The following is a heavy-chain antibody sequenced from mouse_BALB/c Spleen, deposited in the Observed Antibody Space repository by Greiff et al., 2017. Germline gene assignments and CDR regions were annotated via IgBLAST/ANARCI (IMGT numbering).Heavy chain of an antibody. CDR3: ARDPYYYGSSFYAMDY. J-gene: IGHJ4*01. CDR1: GFTFSDFY. V-gene: IGHV7-1*02. Sequence: EVKVVESGGGLVQPGGSLRLSCATSGFTFSDFYMEWVRQPPGKRLEWIAASRNKANDYTTEYSASVKGRFIVSRDTSQSILYLQMNALRAEDTAIYYCARDPYYYGSSFYAMDYWGQGTSVTVSS. D-gene: IGHD1-1*01. CDR2: SRNKANDYTT.